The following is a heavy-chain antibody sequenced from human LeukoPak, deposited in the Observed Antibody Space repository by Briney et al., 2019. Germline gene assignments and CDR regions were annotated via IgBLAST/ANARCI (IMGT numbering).Heavy chain of an antibody. J-gene: IGHJ4*02. D-gene: IGHD3-22*01. CDR3: ARGRGPYYYDSSGPDY. V-gene: IGHV1-18*01. Sequence: ASVKVSCKASGYTFTSYGISWVRQAPGQGLEWTGWFSAYNGNTNYAQKLQGRVTMTTDTSTSTAYMELRSLRSDDTAVYYCARGRGPYYYDSSGPDYWGQGTLVTVSS. CDR2: FSAYNGNT. CDR1: GYTFTSYG.